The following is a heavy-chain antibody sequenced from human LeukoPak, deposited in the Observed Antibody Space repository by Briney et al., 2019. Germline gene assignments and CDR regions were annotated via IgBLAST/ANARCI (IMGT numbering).Heavy chain of an antibody. J-gene: IGHJ4*02. CDR3: ARHLGRLWFGEPIDY. CDR2: INHSGST. Sequence: SETLSLTCTVSGGSISSYYWSWIRQPPGKGLEWIGEINHSGSTNYNPSLKSRVTISVDTSKNQFSLKLSSVTAADTAVYYCARHLGRLWFGEPIDYWGQGTLVTVSS. D-gene: IGHD3-10*01. V-gene: IGHV4-34*01. CDR1: GGSISSYY.